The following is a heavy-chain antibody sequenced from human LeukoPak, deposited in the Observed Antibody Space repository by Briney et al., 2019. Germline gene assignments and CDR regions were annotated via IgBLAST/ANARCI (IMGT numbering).Heavy chain of an antibody. J-gene: IGHJ3*02. CDR3: ARSGDYYDSSGYYSGAFDI. D-gene: IGHD3-22*01. CDR2: IYHSGST. Sequence: PSETLSLTCAVSGGSISSSNWWSWVRQPPGKGLEWIGEIYHSGSTNYNPSLKSRVTISVDTSKKQFSLKLSSVTAADTAVYYCARSGDYYDSSGYYSGAFDIWGQGTMVTVSS. CDR1: GGSISSSNW. V-gene: IGHV4-4*02.